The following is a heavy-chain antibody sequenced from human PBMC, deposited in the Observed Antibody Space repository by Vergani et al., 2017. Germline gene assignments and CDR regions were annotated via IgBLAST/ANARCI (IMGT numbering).Heavy chain of an antibody. CDR3: ARDLWIYGDYGQHWFDP. Sequence: QVQLQESGPGLVKPSETLSLTCTVSGGSISSYYWSWIRQPPGKGLEWIGYIYYSGSTNYNPSLKSRVTISVDTSKNQFSLKLSSVTAADTAVYYSARDLWIYGDYGQHWFDPWGQGTLVTGSS. V-gene: IGHV4-59*01. J-gene: IGHJ5*02. D-gene: IGHD4-17*01. CDR2: IYYSGST. CDR1: GGSISSYY.